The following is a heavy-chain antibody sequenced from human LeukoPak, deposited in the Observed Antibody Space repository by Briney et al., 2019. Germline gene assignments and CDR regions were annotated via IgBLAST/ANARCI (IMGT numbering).Heavy chain of an antibody. D-gene: IGHD3-22*01. V-gene: IGHV1-18*01. J-gene: IGHJ4*02. CDR1: GYTFTSYG. CDR3: ATKYYYDSSGYSSFDY. CDR2: ISAYNGNT. Sequence: GASVKVSCKASGYTFTSYGISWVRQAPGQGLEWMGWISAYNGNTNYAQKLQGRVTMTTDTSTSTAYMELSSLRSEDTAVYYCATKYYYDSSGYSSFDYWGQGTLVTVSS.